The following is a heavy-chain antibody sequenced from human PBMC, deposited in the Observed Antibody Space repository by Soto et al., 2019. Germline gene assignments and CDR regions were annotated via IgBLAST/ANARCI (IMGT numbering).Heavy chain of an antibody. CDR2: INPNSGGT. CDR1: GYTFTGYY. V-gene: IGHV1-2*04. Sequence: ASVKVSCKASGYTFTGYYMHWVRQAPGQGLEWMGWINPNSGGTNYAQKLQGWVTMTRDTSISTAYMELSRLRSDDTAGYYCARYSSSSRDGMDVWGQGTTVTVSS. D-gene: IGHD6-6*01. CDR3: ARYSSSSRDGMDV. J-gene: IGHJ6*02.